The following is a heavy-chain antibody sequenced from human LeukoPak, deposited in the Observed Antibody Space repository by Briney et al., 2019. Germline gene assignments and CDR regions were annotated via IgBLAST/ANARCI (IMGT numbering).Heavy chain of an antibody. CDR2: IYTSGST. J-gene: IGHJ4*02. Sequence: PSETLSLTCTVSGGSISSYYWSWIRQPAGKGLEWIGRIYTSGSTNYNPSLKSRVTMSVDTSKNQFSLKLSSVTAADTAVYYCARGVMITFGGVIAPDHFDYWGQGTLVTVSS. V-gene: IGHV4-4*07. D-gene: IGHD3-16*02. CDR1: GGSISSYY. CDR3: ARGVMITFGGVIAPDHFDY.